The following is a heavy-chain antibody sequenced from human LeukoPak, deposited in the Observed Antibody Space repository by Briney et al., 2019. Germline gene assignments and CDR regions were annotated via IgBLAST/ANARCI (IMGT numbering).Heavy chain of an antibody. J-gene: IGHJ4*02. D-gene: IGHD3-22*01. Sequence: SETLSLTCTVSGGSISSSSYYWGWIRQPPGKGLEWIGYIYYSGSTYYNPSLKSRVTISVDTSKNQFSLKLSSVTAADTAVYYCARAGGYYDSSGYYPPTLWGQGTLVTVSS. CDR1: GGSISSSSYY. V-gene: IGHV4-39*07. CDR3: ARAGGYYDSSGYYPPTL. CDR2: IYYSGST.